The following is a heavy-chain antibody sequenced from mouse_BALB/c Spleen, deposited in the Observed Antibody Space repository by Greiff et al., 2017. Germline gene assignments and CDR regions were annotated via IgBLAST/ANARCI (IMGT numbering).Heavy chain of an antibody. CDR1: GFTFSSYA. Sequence: EVKLQESGGGLVKPGGSLKLSCAASGFTFSSYAMSWVRQTPEKRLEWVASISSGGSTYYPDSVKGRFTISRDNARNILYLQMSSLRSEDTAMYYCARGTYDYWGQGTLVTVSA. V-gene: IGHV5-6-5*01. CDR2: ISSGGST. CDR3: ARGTYDY. J-gene: IGHJ3*01. D-gene: IGHD2-3*01.